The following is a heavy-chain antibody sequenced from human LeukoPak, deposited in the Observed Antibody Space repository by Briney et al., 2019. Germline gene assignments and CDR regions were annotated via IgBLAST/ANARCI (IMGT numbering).Heavy chain of an antibody. V-gene: IGHV3-7*01. CDR3: ARDLRITMIVLGAFDI. J-gene: IGHJ3*02. CDR2: INEDGSVK. CDR1: GFTFSSYW. D-gene: IGHD3-22*01. Sequence: PGGSLRLSCAASGFTFSSYWMTWVRQAPGKGLQWVANINEDGSVKYYVDSVKGRFTISRDNTKNSLYLQMDTLRAEDTAVYYCARDLRITMIVLGAFDIWGQGTMVTVSS.